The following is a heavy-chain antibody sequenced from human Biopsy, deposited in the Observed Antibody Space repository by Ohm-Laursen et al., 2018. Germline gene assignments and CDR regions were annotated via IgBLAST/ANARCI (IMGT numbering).Heavy chain of an antibody. CDR1: GFTFSSYA. V-gene: IGHV3-23*01. Sequence: GSLRLSCAASGFTFSSYAMNWVRQAPGKGLEWVSAITVSADTTYYADSVKGRFTISRDNAKNSLYLQMNSLRAEDTAVYYCTRLAYYYYYGMDVWGQGTTVTVSS. D-gene: IGHD3-3*02. CDR3: TRLAYYYYYGMDV. CDR2: ITVSADTT. J-gene: IGHJ6*02.